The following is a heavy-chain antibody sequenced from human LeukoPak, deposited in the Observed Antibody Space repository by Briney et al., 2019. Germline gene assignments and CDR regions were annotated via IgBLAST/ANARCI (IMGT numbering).Heavy chain of an antibody. V-gene: IGHV4-38-2*02. CDR1: GYSISSGYY. J-gene: IGHJ4*02. CDR3: ARDRSKGRGDY. CDR2: IYHSGST. Sequence: SETLSLTCTVSGYSISSGYYWGWIRQPPGKGLEWIGNIYHSGSTYYNPSLKSRVTISVDTSKNQFSLKLSSVTAADTAVYYCARDRSKGRGDYWGQGTLVTVSS. D-gene: IGHD3-10*01.